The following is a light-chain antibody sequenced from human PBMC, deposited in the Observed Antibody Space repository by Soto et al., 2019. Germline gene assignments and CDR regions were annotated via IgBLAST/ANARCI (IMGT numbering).Light chain of an antibody. CDR1: QNLHSF. J-gene: IGKJ5*01. CDR2: EGS. Sequence: EIVLTQSAAAVSVSTGERVTLSCRASQNLHSFLNWYQQRPGQAPRPLIYEGSKRPAGVPDRISGDGSGTDYTLTISSLEPEDFAVYYCQQRTLWPMTFCQGGLPEVK. CDR3: QQRTLWPMT. V-gene: IGKV3-11*01.